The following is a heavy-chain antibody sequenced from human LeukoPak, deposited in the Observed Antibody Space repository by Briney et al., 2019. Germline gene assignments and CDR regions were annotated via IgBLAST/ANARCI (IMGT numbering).Heavy chain of an antibody. J-gene: IGHJ4*02. CDR1: GYTFTSYG. CDR2: ISAYNGNT. V-gene: IGHV1-18*01. CDR3: ARHDYYDSSGPFDY. Sequence: PTASVKVSCKASGYTFTSYGISWVRQAPGQGLERMGWISAYNGNTNYAQKLQGRVTMTTDTSTSTAYMELRSLRSDDTAVYYCARHDYYDSSGPFDYWGQGTLVTVSS. D-gene: IGHD3-22*01.